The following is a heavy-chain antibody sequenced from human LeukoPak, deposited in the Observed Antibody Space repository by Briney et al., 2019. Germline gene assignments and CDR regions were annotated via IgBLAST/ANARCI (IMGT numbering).Heavy chain of an antibody. CDR1: GFTFSSYG. Sequence: GSXXXSXAASGFTFSSYGMHWVRQAPGKGLEWVALISYDGSSKYYADSVKGRFTISRDNSKNTLYLQINSLRAEDTAVYYCARGEHSSFDYWGQGTLVTVSS. CDR3: ARGEHSSFDY. V-gene: IGHV3-30*03. D-gene: IGHD6-6*01. J-gene: IGHJ4*02. CDR2: ISYDGSSK.